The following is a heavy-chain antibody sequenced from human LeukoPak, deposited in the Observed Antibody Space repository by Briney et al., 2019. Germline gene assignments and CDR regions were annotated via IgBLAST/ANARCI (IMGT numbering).Heavy chain of an antibody. J-gene: IGHJ5*02. CDR3: ARGLYDFWSGYYIAWFDP. CDR2: INHSGST. Sequence: SETLSLTCTVYGGSFSGYYWSWIRQPPGKGLEWIGEINHSGSTNYNPSLKSRVTISVDTSKNQFSLKLSSVTAADTAVYYCARGLYDFWSGYYIAWFDPWGQGTLVTVSS. V-gene: IGHV4-34*01. D-gene: IGHD3-3*01. CDR1: GGSFSGYY.